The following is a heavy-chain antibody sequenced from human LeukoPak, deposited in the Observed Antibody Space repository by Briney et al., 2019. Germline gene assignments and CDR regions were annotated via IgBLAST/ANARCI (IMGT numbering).Heavy chain of an antibody. D-gene: IGHD3-22*01. CDR2: ISSSSSYI. CDR1: GFTFSSYS. Sequence: AGSLTLSCAASGFTFSSYSMNWVRQAPGKGLEWVSSISSSSSYIYYADSVKGRFTISRDNAKNSLYLQMNSLRAEDTAVYYCARNYYDSSGYYYDVFDYWGQGTLVTVSS. V-gene: IGHV3-21*01. CDR3: ARNYYDSSGYYYDVFDY. J-gene: IGHJ4*02.